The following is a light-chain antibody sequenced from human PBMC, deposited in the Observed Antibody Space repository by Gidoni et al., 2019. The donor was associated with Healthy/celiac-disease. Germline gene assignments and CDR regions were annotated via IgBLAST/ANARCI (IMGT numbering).Light chain of an antibody. CDR1: KLEDKY. Sequence: SYDLTQPPSVSVSPGQTASITCSGEKLEDKYACWYQQKPGQSPVLVIYQDTKRPSGIPERFSGSNSGNTATLTISGTQAMDEADYYCQAWDSSTAIFGGGTKLTVL. J-gene: IGLJ2*01. V-gene: IGLV3-1*01. CDR2: QDT. CDR3: QAWDSSTAI.